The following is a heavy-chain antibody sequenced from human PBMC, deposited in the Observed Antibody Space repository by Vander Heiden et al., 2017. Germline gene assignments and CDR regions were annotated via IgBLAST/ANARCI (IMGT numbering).Heavy chain of an antibody. D-gene: IGHD6-13*01. V-gene: IGHV3-23*01. CDR3: AKNLGSSWNYCFDS. CDR1: GFTSPNYA. Sequence: EGQLLESGGGLVQRRGYLILSCAASGFTSPNYAMGWVRQAPGQGREWVAAISHSGGDTYYADSVKGRFTISRDNSWNTLYLQMNSLRVEDTAIYYCAKNLGSSWNYCFDSWGQGALVTVSS. J-gene: IGHJ4*02. CDR2: ISHSGGDT.